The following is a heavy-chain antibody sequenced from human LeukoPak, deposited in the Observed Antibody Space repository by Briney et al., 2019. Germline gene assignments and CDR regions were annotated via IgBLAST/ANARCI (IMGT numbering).Heavy chain of an antibody. CDR2: ISSSGSTI. Sequence: HPGRSLRLSCAASGFTFSSYGMNWVRQAPGKGLEWVSYISSSGSTIYYADSVKGRFTISRDNAKNSLYLQMNSLRAEDTAVYYCARGAVVNTYGDYFDYWGQGTLVTVSS. CDR1: GFTFSSYG. CDR3: ARGAVVNTYGDYFDY. V-gene: IGHV3-48*04. J-gene: IGHJ4*02. D-gene: IGHD3-22*01.